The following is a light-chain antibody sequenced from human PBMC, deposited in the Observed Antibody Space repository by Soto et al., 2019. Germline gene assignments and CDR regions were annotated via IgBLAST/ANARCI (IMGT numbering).Light chain of an antibody. CDR1: QSIDTF. V-gene: IGKV1-39*01. CDR3: QQSYRAST. Sequence: DLQMTQSPSSLSASVGDRVTITCRASQSIDTFLNWYQQKPGRAPRLLIYGASTLQSGVPSRFSGTGSGTDFTLTISSLQPEDFATYYCQQSYRASTFGQGTKVEMK. CDR2: GAS. J-gene: IGKJ1*01.